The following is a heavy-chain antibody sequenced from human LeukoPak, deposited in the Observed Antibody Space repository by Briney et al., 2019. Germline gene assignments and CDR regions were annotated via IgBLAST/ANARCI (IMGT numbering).Heavy chain of an antibody. J-gene: IGHJ4*02. V-gene: IGHV1-3*01. Sequence: ASVKVSCKASGYTFTSYAIHWVRQAPGQRLEWMEWINADNGNTKYSQKFEGRVTITRDTSASTAYMELSSLRSEDTAVYYCGTVRRDSYGYSNWGQGTLVTVSS. CDR3: GTVRRDSYGYSN. D-gene: IGHD5-18*01. CDR2: INADNGNT. CDR1: GYTFTSYA.